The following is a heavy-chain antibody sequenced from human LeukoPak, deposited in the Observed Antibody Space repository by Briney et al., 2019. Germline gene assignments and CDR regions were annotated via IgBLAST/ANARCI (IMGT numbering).Heavy chain of an antibody. J-gene: IGHJ4*02. V-gene: IGHV3-30*02. CDR1: GFTFSSYG. D-gene: IGHD2-2*01. CDR2: IRYGGSNK. Sequence: GGSLRLSCAASGFTFSSYGMHWVRQAPGKGLEWVAFIRYGGSNKYYADSVKGRFTISRDNSKNTLYLQMNSLRAEDTAVYYCAKDLIIVVVPAAIPDYWGQGTLVTVSS. CDR3: AKDLIIVVVPAAIPDY.